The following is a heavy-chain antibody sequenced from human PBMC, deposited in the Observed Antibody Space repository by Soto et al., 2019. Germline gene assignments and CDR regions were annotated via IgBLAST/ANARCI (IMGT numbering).Heavy chain of an antibody. CDR3: ASERYYYDSSGYTSRYFQY. CDR2: INAGNGNT. Sequence: ASVKVSCKASGYTFTSYAMHWVRQAPGQRLEWMGWINAGNGNTKYSQKFQGRVTITRDTSASTAYMELSSLRSEDTAVYYCASERYYYDSSGYTSRYFQYWGRGTLVTVSS. CDR1: GYTFTSYA. D-gene: IGHD3-22*01. V-gene: IGHV1-3*01. J-gene: IGHJ1*01.